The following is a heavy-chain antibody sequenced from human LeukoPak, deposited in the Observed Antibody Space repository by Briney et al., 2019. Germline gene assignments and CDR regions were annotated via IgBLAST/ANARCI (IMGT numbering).Heavy chain of an antibody. CDR1: GGSFSGYY. D-gene: IGHD4-17*01. J-gene: IGHJ4*02. V-gene: IGHV4-34*01. CDR2: INHSGST. CDR3: ARDPLYGDIDY. Sequence: SETLSLTCAVYGGSFSGYYWSWIRQPPGKGLEWIGEINHSGSTNYNPSLKSRVTISVDTSKNQFSLKLSSVTAADTAVYYCARDPLYGDIDYWGQGTLVTVSS.